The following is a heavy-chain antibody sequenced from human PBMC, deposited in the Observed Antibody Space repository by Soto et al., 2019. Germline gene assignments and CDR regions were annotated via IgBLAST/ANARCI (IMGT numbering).Heavy chain of an antibody. Sequence: SETLSLTCAVYGGSLSGYYWSWIRQPPGKGLEWIGEINHSGSTNYNPSLKSRVTISVDTSKNQFSLKLSSVTAADTAVYYCARGSKQLSTRIGYGMDVWGQGTTVTVSS. J-gene: IGHJ6*02. D-gene: IGHD6-13*01. V-gene: IGHV4-34*01. CDR2: INHSGST. CDR3: ARGSKQLSTRIGYGMDV. CDR1: GGSLSGYY.